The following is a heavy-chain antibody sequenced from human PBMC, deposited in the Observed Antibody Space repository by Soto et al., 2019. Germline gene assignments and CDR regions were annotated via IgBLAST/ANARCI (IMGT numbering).Heavy chain of an antibody. CDR1: GFTFSRYE. Sequence: LRLSCADSGFTFSRYEMNWVRQAPGKGLEWVSYISSSSSTLYYADSVKGRFTISRDNAKNSLYLQTNSLRAEDTAVYYCARGGSGSYFWYFDLWGRGTLVTVSS. J-gene: IGHJ2*01. CDR2: ISSSSSTL. CDR3: ARGGSGSYFWYFDL. V-gene: IGHV3-48*03. D-gene: IGHD1-26*01.